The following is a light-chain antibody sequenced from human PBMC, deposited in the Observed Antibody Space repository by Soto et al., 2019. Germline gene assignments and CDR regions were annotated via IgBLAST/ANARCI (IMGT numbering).Light chain of an antibody. V-gene: IGLV2-14*01. Sequence: QSVLTQPASVSGSPGQSITISCTGTSSDVGGYNYVSWCQQHPGKSPKLIIYAVSDRPSGVSDRFSGSKSGISASLTISGLQTEDEADYYCISYTDRQSYLFGTGTKVTVL. J-gene: IGLJ1*01. CDR1: SSDVGGYNY. CDR2: AVS. CDR3: ISYTDRQSYL.